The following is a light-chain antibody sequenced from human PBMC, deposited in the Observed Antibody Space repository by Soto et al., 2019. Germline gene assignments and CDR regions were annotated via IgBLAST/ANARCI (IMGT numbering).Light chain of an antibody. CDR1: SSDVGGYNY. Sequence: QSALTQPASVSGSPGQSITISCTGTSSDVGGYNYVSWYQQYPGKAPKLMIFHVSNRPSGVSSRFSGSKSGNSASLTISGLQPEDEADYYCSSYTSTSTYVFGTGTQLTVL. V-gene: IGLV2-14*01. CDR3: SSYTSTSTYV. J-gene: IGLJ1*01. CDR2: HVS.